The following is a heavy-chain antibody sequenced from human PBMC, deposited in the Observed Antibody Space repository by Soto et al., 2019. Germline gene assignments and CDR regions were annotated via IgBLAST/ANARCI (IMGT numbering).Heavy chain of an antibody. CDR2: IIPIFGTV. D-gene: IGHD2-2*01. CDR3: ARHDCISSSCYYYYYYGMDV. CDR1: GGTFSSYA. J-gene: IGHJ6*02. V-gene: IGHV1-69*12. Sequence: QVQLVQSGAEVKKPGSSVKVSCKASGGTFSSYAISWVRQAPGQGLEWMGGIIPIFGTVNYAQKFQGRVMITADESTSTAYMELSSLRSEDTAVYYCARHDCISSSCYYYYYYGMDVWGQGTTVTVSS.